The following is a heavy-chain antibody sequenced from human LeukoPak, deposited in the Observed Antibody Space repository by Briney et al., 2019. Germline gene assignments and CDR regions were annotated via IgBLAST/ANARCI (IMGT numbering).Heavy chain of an antibody. D-gene: IGHD3-10*01. J-gene: IGHJ3*02. CDR2: IYYSGST. CDR1: GGSISSYY. V-gene: IGHV4-59*01. Sequence: SETLSLTCTVSGGSISSYYWSWIRQPPGKGLEWIGYIYYSGSTNYNPSLKSRVTISVDTSKNQFSLKLSSVTAADTAVYYCARETMVRGVIRDAFDIWGQGTMVTVSS. CDR3: ARETMVRGVIRDAFDI.